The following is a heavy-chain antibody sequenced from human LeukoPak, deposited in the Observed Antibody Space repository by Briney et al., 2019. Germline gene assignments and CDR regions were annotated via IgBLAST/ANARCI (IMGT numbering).Heavy chain of an antibody. CDR1: GFTFTNYA. V-gene: IGHV3-23*01. D-gene: IGHD3-16*01. J-gene: IGHJ4*02. CDR3: AKLPAAGGDYVYMDS. Sequence: GGSLRLSCAASGFTFTNYAMTWVRQAPGKGLEWVSAIARSGGYTYYVDSVRGRFTISRDNSKNTLYLQMSSLRAEDTAVYYCAKLPAAGGDYVYMDSWGQGTLVTVSS. CDR2: IARSGGYT.